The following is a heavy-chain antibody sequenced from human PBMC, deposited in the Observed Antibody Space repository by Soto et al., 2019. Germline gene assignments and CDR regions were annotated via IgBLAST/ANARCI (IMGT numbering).Heavy chain of an antibody. V-gene: IGHV1-18*01. J-gene: IGHJ4*02. CDR1: GYTFSDDG. D-gene: IGHD3-3*01. CDR3: ARLTLIGADFFAH. Sequence: ASVKVSCKASGYTFSDDGISWVRQAPGQGLEWMGWISGFNGDTNYAQKFQDSVTLTTDTSTTTAYMDLRRLRSNDTAVYYCARLTLIGADFFAHCGQGPLVPASS. CDR2: ISGFNGDT.